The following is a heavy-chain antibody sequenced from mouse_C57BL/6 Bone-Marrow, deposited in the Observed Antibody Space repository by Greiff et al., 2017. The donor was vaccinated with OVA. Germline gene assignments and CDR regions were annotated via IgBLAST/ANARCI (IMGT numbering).Heavy chain of an antibody. J-gene: IGHJ2*01. CDR1: GYTFTDYN. Sequence: VQLQQSGPELVKPGASVKMSCKASGYTFTDYNMHWVKQSHGKSLEWIGYINPNNGGTSYNQKFKGKATLTVNKSSSTAYMELRSLTSEDSAVYYCASEFITTVVSSGDYWGQGTTLTVSS. CDR2: INPNNGGT. D-gene: IGHD1-1*01. CDR3: ASEFITTVVSSGDY. V-gene: IGHV1-22*01.